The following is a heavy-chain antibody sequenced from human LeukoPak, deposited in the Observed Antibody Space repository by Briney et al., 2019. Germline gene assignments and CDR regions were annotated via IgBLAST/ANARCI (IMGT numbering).Heavy chain of an antibody. D-gene: IGHD3-9*01. Sequence: ASVKVSCKVSGYTLTELSMHWVRQAPGKGLEWMGGFDPEGGETIYAQKFQGRVTMTEDTSTDTAYMELSSLRSEDTAVYYCATVNILTGSPLDYWGQGTLVTVSS. J-gene: IGHJ4*02. CDR3: ATVNILTGSPLDY. V-gene: IGHV1-24*01. CDR2: FDPEGGET. CDR1: GYTLTELS.